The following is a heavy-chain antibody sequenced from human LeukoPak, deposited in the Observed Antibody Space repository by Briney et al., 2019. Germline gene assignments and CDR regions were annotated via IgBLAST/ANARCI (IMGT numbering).Heavy chain of an antibody. Sequence: GGSLRLPCAVSGFTFSGFWMSWSRQAPGKGLEWVASINSDGSEGYYADVVKGRFTISRDNAKNSLYLQINSPRAEDTAVYYCARSSYSSSSSVWGQGTMVTVSS. CDR3: ARSSYSSSSSV. CDR1: GFTFSGFW. V-gene: IGHV3-7*03. J-gene: IGHJ3*01. D-gene: IGHD6-6*01. CDR2: INSDGSEG.